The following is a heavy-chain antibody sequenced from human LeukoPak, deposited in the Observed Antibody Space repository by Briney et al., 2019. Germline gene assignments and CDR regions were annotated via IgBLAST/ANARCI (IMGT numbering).Heavy chain of an antibody. CDR2: INWNGGST. CDR1: GFTFDDYG. D-gene: IGHD3-10*01. J-gene: IGHJ4*02. CDR3: ARLWFGESPGDY. V-gene: IGHV3-20*04. Sequence: GGSLRLSCEASGFTFDDYGMSWVRQAPGKGLEWVSGINWNGGSTGYADSVKGRFTISRDNAKNSLYLQMNSLRAEDTALYYCARLWFGESPGDYWGQGTLVTVSS.